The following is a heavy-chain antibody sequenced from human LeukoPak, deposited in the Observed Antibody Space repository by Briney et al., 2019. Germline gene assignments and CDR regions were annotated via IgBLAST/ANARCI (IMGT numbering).Heavy chain of an antibody. V-gene: IGHV3-74*01. CDR2: INSDGSNT. J-gene: IGHJ4*02. CDR3: ARTGGSYFDY. CDR1: GFTFSSYW. Sequence: GGSLRLSCAASGFTFSSYWMHWVRHAPGKGLVWVSRINSDGSNTNYADSVKGRFTISRDNAKNTLYLQMNSLRAEDTAVYYCARTGGSYFDYWGQGTLVTVSS. D-gene: IGHD3-16*01.